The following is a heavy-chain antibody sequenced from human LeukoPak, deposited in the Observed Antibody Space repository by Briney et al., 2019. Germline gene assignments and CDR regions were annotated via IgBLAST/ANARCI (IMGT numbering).Heavy chain of an antibody. J-gene: IGHJ3*02. D-gene: IGHD3-10*01. V-gene: IGHV3-23*01. CDR2: ISGSGGST. Sequence: PGGSLRLSCAASGFTFSSYAMSWVRQAPGKGLEWVSAISGSGGSTYYADSVKGRFTISRDNSKNTLYLQMNSLRAEDTAVYYCAKDLEDYYGSGSYASNAFDIWGQGTMVTVSS. CDR1: GFTFSSYA. CDR3: AKDLEDYYGSGSYASNAFDI.